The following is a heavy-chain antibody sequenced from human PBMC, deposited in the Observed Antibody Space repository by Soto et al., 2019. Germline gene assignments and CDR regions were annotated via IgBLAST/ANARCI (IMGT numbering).Heavy chain of an antibody. J-gene: IGHJ5*02. D-gene: IGHD6-13*01. Sequence: SAEVSCKGSRYPLPELSMHFVLQAPGKGLEWMGGFDPEDGETIYAQKFQGRVTMTEDTSTDTAYMELSSLRSEDTAVYYCATVGSSWFSWGQGTLVTVSS. CDR2: FDPEDGET. V-gene: IGHV1-24*01. CDR1: RYPLPELS. CDR3: ATVGSSWFS.